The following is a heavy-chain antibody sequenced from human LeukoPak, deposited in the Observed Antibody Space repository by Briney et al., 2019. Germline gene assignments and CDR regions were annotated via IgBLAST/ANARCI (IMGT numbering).Heavy chain of an antibody. CDR1: GFTFTSYS. CDR3: VRDRGRYDSSGYYYEGYFDY. CDR2: ISSRSNYI. D-gene: IGHD3-22*01. V-gene: IGHV3-21*01. Sequence: GGSLRLSCAASGFTFTSYSMNWVRLAPGKGLEWVSCISSRSNYIYYADSVKGRFTISRDNAKNSPYLQMNSLRAEDTAVYYCVRDRGRYDSSGYYYEGYFDYWGQGTLVTVSS. J-gene: IGHJ4*02.